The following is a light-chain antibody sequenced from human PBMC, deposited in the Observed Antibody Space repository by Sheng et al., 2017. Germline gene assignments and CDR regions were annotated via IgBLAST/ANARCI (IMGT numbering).Light chain of an antibody. J-gene: IGKJ1*01. CDR1: QTISSSY. Sequence: EIVLTQSPDTLSLSPGERATLSCRASQTISSSYLTWYQQKPGQAPRLLIYGASTRATGIPDRFSGNGSGTDFTLTISRLEPEDFAVYYCQQYGSSLPWTFGQGTKVEIK. CDR3: QQYGSSLPWT. V-gene: IGKV3-20*01. CDR2: GAS.